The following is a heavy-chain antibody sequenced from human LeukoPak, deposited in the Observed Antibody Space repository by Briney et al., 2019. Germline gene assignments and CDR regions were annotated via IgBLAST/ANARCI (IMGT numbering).Heavy chain of an antibody. CDR3: ARSPTISIAAQD. CDR1: GASVSSGSYY. D-gene: IGHD6-13*01. V-gene: IGHV4-61*01. J-gene: IGHJ4*02. CDR2: IYYSGST. Sequence: PSETLSLTCTVSGASVSSGSYYWSWIRQPPGKGLEWIGYIYYSGSTNYNPSLKSRVTISVDTSKNQFSLKLSSVTAADTAVYYCARSPTISIAAQDWGQGTLVTVSS.